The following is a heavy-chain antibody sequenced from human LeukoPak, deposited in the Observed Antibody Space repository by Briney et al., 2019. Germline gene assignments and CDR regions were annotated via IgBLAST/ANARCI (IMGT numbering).Heavy chain of an antibody. Sequence: ASVKLSCKASGYTFTGYYMHWVRQAPGQGLEWMGWINPNSGGTNYAQKLQGRVTMTRDTSISTAYMELSRLRSDDTAVYYCARDSYSGYDAAGFDYWGQGTLVTVSS. D-gene: IGHD5-12*01. V-gene: IGHV1-2*02. CDR2: INPNSGGT. CDR3: ARDSYSGYDAAGFDY. J-gene: IGHJ4*02. CDR1: GYTFTGYY.